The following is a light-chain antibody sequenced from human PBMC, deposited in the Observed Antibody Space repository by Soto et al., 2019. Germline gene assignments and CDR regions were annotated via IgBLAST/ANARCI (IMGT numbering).Light chain of an antibody. V-gene: IGLV1-40*01. CDR1: SSNIGAGYD. CDR2: GNS. Sequence: QSVLTQPPSVSGAPGQRVTISCTGSSSNIGAGYDVHWYQQLPGTAPKLLIYGNSNRPSGVPDRFSGSKSGTSASLAITGLQAEDDADYYCQSYYSSLTLSVFGTWTKLTVL. CDR3: QSYYSSLTLSV. J-gene: IGLJ1*01.